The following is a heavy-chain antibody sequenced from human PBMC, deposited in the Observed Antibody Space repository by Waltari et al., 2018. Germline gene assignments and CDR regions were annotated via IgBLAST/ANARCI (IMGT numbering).Heavy chain of an antibody. CDR3: ARTGRDFWSGSPYYFDY. CDR2: ISSSSSTI. V-gene: IGHV3-48*04. Sequence: EVQLVESGGGLVQPGGSLRLSCAASGFTFSSYSMNWVRQAPGKGLEWVSYISSSSSTIYYADSVKGRFTSSRDNAKNSLYLQMNSLRAEDTAVYYCARTGRDFWSGSPYYFDYWGQGTLVTVSS. CDR1: GFTFSSYS. J-gene: IGHJ4*02. D-gene: IGHD3-3*01.